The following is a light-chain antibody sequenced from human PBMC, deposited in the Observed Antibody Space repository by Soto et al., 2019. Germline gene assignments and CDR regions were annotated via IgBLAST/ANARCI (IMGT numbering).Light chain of an antibody. CDR2: AVS. J-gene: IGKJ4*01. V-gene: IGKV1-27*01. CDR1: QDISTY. Sequence: DIQMTQSPSSLSASVGDRVTITCRASQDISTYLAWYQQKPGKVPKLLIYAVSLLQSGVPSRFSGSGSGTDFTLTISSLQPEDVATYYCQKYKSAPLTFGGGTKVEI. CDR3: QKYKSAPLT.